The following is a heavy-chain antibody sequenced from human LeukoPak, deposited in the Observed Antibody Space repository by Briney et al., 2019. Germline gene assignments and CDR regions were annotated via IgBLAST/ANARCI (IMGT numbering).Heavy chain of an antibody. D-gene: IGHD1-26*01. V-gene: IGHV4-31*03. Sequence: SETLSLTCTVSGGSFSSGGFYWNWFRQHPGKGLEWIGYIFYSGSTYYNPSLKSRAIVSIDTSKNQFSLKLSSVTAADTAVYYCARDPNSGVLGDIWGQGTMVTVSS. CDR1: GGSFSSGGFY. CDR2: IFYSGST. J-gene: IGHJ3*02. CDR3: ARDPNSGVLGDI.